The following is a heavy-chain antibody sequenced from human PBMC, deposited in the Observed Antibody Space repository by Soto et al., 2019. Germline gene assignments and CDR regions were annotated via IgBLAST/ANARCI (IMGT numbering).Heavy chain of an antibody. V-gene: IGHV3-21*06. J-gene: IGHJ4*02. CDR2: ISSTTNYI. CDR3: ARESEDLTSNFDY. Sequence: GGSLRLSCAASGFTFTRYSMNWVRQAPGKGLEWVSPISSTTNYIYYGDSMKGRFTISRDNAKNSLYLEMNSLRAEDTAVYYCARESEDLTSNFDYWGQGTLVTVSS. CDR1: GFTFTRYS.